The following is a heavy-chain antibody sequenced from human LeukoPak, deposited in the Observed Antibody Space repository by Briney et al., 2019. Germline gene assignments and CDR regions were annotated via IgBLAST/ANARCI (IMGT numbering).Heavy chain of an antibody. Sequence: SETLSLTCTVSGGSISSGGYYWSWIRQHPGKGLELIVYIYYSGSTYYNPSLKSRVTISVDTSKNQFSLKVSSVTAADTAVYYCARASLRYFDWLTLDYWGQGTLVTVSS. D-gene: IGHD3-9*01. J-gene: IGHJ4*02. CDR2: IYYSGST. CDR1: GGSISSGGYY. CDR3: ARASLRYFDWLTLDY. V-gene: IGHV4-31*03.